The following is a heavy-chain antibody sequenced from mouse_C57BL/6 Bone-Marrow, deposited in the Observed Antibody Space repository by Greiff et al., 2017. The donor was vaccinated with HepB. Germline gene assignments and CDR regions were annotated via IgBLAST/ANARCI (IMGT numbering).Heavy chain of an antibody. CDR2: IYPRSGNT. J-gene: IGHJ3*01. CDR1: GYTFTSYG. CDR3: ARPYYGSSPPFAY. V-gene: IGHV1-81*01. D-gene: IGHD1-1*01. Sequence: VQLQQSGAELARPGASVKLSCKASGYTFTSYGISWVKQRTGQGLEWIGEIYPRSGNTYYNEKFKGKATLTADKSSSTAYMELRSLTAEDSAVYFCARPYYGSSPPFAYWGQGTLVTVSA.